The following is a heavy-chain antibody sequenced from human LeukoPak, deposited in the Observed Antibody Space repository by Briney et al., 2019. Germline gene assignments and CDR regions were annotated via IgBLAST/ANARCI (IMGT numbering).Heavy chain of an antibody. Sequence: ASVKVSCKASGGTFSSYAISWVRQAPGQGLEWMGGIIPIVGTANYAQKVQGRVTITADESMSTVYMELSSLRSEDTAVYYCAKERATWIQDSYVSPWYYYYYGMDVWGQGTTVTVSS. CDR3: AKERATWIQDSYVSPWYYYYYGMDV. D-gene: IGHD5-18*01. V-gene: IGHV1-69*13. CDR2: IIPIVGTA. J-gene: IGHJ6*02. CDR1: GGTFSSYA.